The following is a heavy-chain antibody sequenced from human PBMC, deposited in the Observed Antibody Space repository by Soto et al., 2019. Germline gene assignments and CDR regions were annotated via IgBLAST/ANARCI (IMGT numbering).Heavy chain of an antibody. D-gene: IGHD3-10*01. CDR2: INSDGSST. CDR3: ARAVRSGSYPYSYYGMDV. J-gene: IGHJ6*02. V-gene: IGHV3-74*01. CDR1: GFTFSNFW. Sequence: GVLRLSCAASGFTFSNFWMHWVRQAPGKGLVWVSRINSDGSSTSYADSVKGRFTISRDNAKNTLYLQMNSLRAEDTAVYYCARAVRSGSYPYSYYGMDVWGQGTTVTVSS.